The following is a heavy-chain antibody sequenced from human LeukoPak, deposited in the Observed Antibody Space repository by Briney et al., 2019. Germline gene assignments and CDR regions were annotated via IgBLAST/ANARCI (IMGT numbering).Heavy chain of an antibody. J-gene: IGHJ5*02. CDR2: IYYSGIT. CDR1: GGSISSYY. Sequence: PSETLSLTCTVSGGSISSYYWSWIRQPPGKGLEWIGYIYYSGITNYNPSLKSRVTISVDTSKNQFSLKLSSVTAADTAVYYCARGGSYGYRVSVRGWFDPWGQGTLVTVSS. CDR3: ARGGSYGYRVSVRGWFDP. V-gene: IGHV4-59*01. D-gene: IGHD5-18*01.